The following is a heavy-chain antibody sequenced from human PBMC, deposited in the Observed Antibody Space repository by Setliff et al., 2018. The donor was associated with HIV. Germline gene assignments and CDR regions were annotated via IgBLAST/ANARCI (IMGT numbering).Heavy chain of an antibody. Sequence: GGSLRLSCAASGITLSNYAMSWVRQAPGKGLEWVSGISLSGGSTYYADSVKGRFTIFRDNSKKTLYLQMSSLRVEDTAVYYCAKDIIPAGLFHDLWGQGTLVTVS. V-gene: IGHV3-23*01. J-gene: IGHJ5*02. D-gene: IGHD2-2*01. CDR2: ISLSGGST. CDR1: GITLSNYA. CDR3: AKDIIPAGLFHDL.